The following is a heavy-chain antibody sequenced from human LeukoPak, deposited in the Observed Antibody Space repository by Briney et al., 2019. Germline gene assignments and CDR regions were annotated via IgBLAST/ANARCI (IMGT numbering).Heavy chain of an antibody. CDR1: GYTFTGYY. CDR2: INPNSGGT. D-gene: IGHD2-2*01. J-gene: IGHJ4*02. Sequence: GASVKVSCKASGYTFTGYYMHWVRQAPGQGLEWMGWINPNSGGTNYAQKFQGRVTMTRDTSISTAYMELSRLRSDDTAVYYCARAEYCSSTSCLTLPDYWGQGTLVTVSS. CDR3: ARAEYCSSTSCLTLPDY. V-gene: IGHV1-2*02.